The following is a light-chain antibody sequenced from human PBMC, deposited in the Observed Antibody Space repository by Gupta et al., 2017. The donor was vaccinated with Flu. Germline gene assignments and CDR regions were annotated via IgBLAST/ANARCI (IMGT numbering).Light chain of an antibody. CDR1: QSLLHSNGYHY. J-gene: IGKJ2*01. CDR2: MGS. CDR3: MQALQIPPT. V-gene: IGKV2-28*01. Sequence: ISGRSGQSLLHSNGYHYLEWYLQKPGQSPQLLIYMGSHRASGVPDRFSGSGSGTDFTLKISGVEGEDVGVYYCMQALQIPPTFGQGTKLEIK.